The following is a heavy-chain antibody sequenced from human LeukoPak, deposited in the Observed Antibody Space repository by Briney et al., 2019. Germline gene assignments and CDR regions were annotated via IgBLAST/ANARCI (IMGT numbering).Heavy chain of an antibody. D-gene: IGHD1-20*01. CDR1: GYTFTGYY. CDR2: INPNSGGT. J-gene: IGHJ4*02. CDR3: ARGITGTTFPDY. Sequence: ASVKVSCKASGYTFTGYYMHWVRQAPGQGLEWMGWINPNSGGTIYAQKFQGWVTMTRDTSISTAYMELSRLRSDDTAVYYCARGITGTTFPDYWGQGTLVTVSS. V-gene: IGHV1-2*04.